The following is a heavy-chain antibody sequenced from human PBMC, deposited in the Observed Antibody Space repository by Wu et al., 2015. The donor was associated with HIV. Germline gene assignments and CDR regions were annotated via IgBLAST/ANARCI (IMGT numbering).Heavy chain of an antibody. Sequence: QVQLVQSGTEMKKSGASVKVSCKTSGYTFTGYYIHWVRQAPGQGLEWMGWINPDSGDTKFAQTFQGRITMTRDTSTTTVNLVLASLKSNDTATYYCARDWQFQVTFGDYYMDIWGNGTT. V-gene: IGHV1-2*02. J-gene: IGHJ6*03. CDR3: ARDWQFQVTFGDYYMDI. CDR2: INPDSGDT. D-gene: IGHD3-3*01. CDR1: GYTFTGYY.